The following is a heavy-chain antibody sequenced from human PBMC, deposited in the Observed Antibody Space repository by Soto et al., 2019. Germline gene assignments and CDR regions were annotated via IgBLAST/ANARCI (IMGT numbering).Heavy chain of an antibody. J-gene: IGHJ4*02. Sequence: PSETLSLTCTVSGGSISSYYWSWSRQPPGKGLEWIGYIYYSGSTNYNPSLKSRVTISVDTSKNQFSLKLSSVTAADTAVYYCARASTVRGVIPYYFDYWGQGTLVTVSS. D-gene: IGHD3-10*01. CDR2: IYYSGST. CDR1: GGSISSYY. V-gene: IGHV4-59*01. CDR3: ARASTVRGVIPYYFDY.